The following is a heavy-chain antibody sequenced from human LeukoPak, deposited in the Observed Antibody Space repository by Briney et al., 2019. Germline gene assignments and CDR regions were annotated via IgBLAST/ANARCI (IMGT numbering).Heavy chain of an antibody. D-gene: IGHD2-15*01. J-gene: IGHJ6*03. CDR1: GYTFTSYG. V-gene: IGHV1-18*01. CDR2: ISAYNGNT. Sequence: PGASVKVSCKASGYTFTSYGISWVRQAPGQGLEWMGWISAYNGNTNYAQKLQGRVTMTTDTSTSTAYMELRSLRSDDTAVYYCARDGYCSGGSCYSAQQDYYYYYMDVWGKGTTVTISS. CDR3: ARDGYCSGGSCYSAQQDYYYYYMDV.